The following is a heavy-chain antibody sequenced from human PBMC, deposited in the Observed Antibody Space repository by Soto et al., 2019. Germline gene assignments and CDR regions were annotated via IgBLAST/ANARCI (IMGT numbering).Heavy chain of an antibody. Sequence: GGSLRLSCAASGFTFSNYAMSWVRRAPGKGLEWVSGISGSGATTYYADSVKGRFTISRDNSKNTLSLQMNSLRAEDTAVYYCAKDQGIATLPRWFDPWGQGTLVTVAS. CDR1: GFTFSNYA. J-gene: IGHJ5*02. V-gene: IGHV3-23*01. CDR2: ISGSGATT. CDR3: AKDQGIATLPRWFDP. D-gene: IGHD6-6*01.